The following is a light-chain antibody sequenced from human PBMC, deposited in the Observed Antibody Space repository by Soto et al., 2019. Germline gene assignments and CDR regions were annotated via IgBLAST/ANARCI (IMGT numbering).Light chain of an antibody. J-gene: IGKJ1*01. CDR2: AAS. V-gene: IGKV1-12*01. CDR1: QGISSS. CDR3: QQRNSFPRT. Sequence: DIQMTQSPSSVSASVGDRATITCRASQGISSSLAWYQQKPGKAPKLLIYAASSWQTGVPARFSGSGSGTDFTLTISSLQPEDFAVYYCQQRNSFPRTFGRGTKVEIK.